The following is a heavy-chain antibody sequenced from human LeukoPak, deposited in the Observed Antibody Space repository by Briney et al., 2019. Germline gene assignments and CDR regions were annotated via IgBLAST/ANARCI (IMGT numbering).Heavy chain of an antibody. CDR1: GFTVSSNY. V-gene: IGHV3-53*01. CDR2: IYSGGST. CDR3: ARVSITMIVVVNEFDY. Sequence: GGSLRLSCAASGFTVSSNYMSWVRQAPGKGLEWVSVIYSGGSTYYADSVKGRFTISRDNSKNTLYLQMNSLRAEDTAVYYCARVSITMIVVVNEFDYWGQGTLVTVSS. D-gene: IGHD3-22*01. J-gene: IGHJ4*02.